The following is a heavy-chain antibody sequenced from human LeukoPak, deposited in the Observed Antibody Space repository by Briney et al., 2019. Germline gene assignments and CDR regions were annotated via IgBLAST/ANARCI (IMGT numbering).Heavy chain of an antibody. V-gene: IGHV4-59*12. CDR2: IRYSGSA. Sequence: SETLSLTCTVSGDSISTYYWSWIRQPPGKGLEWIGYIRYSGSANYNPSLRGRVTISVDTSKNQFSLRVNSVTAADTAVYYCARGGWLPRWGQGTLVTVSS. CDR3: ARGGWLPR. J-gene: IGHJ4*02. D-gene: IGHD5-24*01. CDR1: GDSISTYY.